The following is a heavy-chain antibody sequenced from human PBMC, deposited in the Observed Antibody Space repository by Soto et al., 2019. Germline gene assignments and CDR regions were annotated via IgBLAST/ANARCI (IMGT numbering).Heavy chain of an antibody. Sequence: GGSLRLSCAASGFTFSDYYMSWIRQAPGKGLEWVSYISSSGSTIYYADSVKGRFTISRDNAKNSLYLQMNSLRSEDTAVYYCARNTYYYDSSGPLKSYYYGMDVWGQGTTVTVSS. CDR1: GFTFSDYY. D-gene: IGHD3-22*01. J-gene: IGHJ6*02. CDR3: ARNTYYYDSSGPLKSYYYGMDV. V-gene: IGHV3-11*01. CDR2: ISSSGSTI.